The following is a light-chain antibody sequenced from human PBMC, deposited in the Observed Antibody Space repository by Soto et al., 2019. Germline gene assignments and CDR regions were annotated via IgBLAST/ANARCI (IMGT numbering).Light chain of an antibody. J-gene: IGKJ1*01. CDR1: QSISSW. CDR2: KAS. V-gene: IGKV1-5*03. Sequence: DIPMTQSPSTLSASVGDIVTITCRASQSISSWLAWYQQKPGKAPKLLIYKASTLKSGVPSRFSGSGSGTECTLTISSLQPDDFATYYCQHYNSYSEAFGQGTKVDIK. CDR3: QHYNSYSEA.